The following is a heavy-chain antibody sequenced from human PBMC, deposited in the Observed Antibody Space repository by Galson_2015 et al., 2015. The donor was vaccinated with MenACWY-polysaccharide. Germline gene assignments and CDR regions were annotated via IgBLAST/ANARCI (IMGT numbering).Heavy chain of an antibody. CDR3: ARGGNNWNYRSYFDY. J-gene: IGHJ4*02. CDR2: VWSDGSDK. V-gene: IGHV3-33*01. CDR1: GFTFSSYG. D-gene: IGHD1-7*01. Sequence: SLRLSCAASGFTFSSYGMHWVRQATGKGLEWVAVVWSDGSDKYYADSVKGRFTISRDNSKNTLHLQTNSLRAEDTAVYYCARGGNNWNYRSYFDYWGQGTLVTVSS.